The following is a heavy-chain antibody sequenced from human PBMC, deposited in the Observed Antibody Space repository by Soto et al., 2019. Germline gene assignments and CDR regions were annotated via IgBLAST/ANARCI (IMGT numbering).Heavy chain of an antibody. CDR2: ISYSGST. J-gene: IGHJ6*02. D-gene: IGHD2-2*01. CDR1: GGSISSGGYY. V-gene: IGHV4-30-4*01. Sequence: SETLSLTCTVSGGSISSGGYYWSWIRQHPGTGLEWIGHISYSGSTYYNTSLKSRVTISVDTSKNQFSLKVTSVTVADTAVYYCARLGGYCSSNNCYGYYGMDVWGQGTTVTVSS. CDR3: ARLGGYCSSNNCYGYYGMDV.